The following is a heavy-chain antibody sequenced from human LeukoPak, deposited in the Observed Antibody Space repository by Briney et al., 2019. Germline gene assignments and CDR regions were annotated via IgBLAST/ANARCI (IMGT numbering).Heavy chain of an antibody. CDR3: ARGPVRDDGLTGISYYFGLDV. CDR2: IHHRAGA. D-gene: IGHD2-21*02. V-gene: IGHV4-34*01. Sequence: PSETLSLTCAVYGGSFTDYYWSWIRHLPGKGLEWIGEIHHRAGANYNPSLWGRVTISADTSKNQFSLHLTSMTAADTATFYCARGPVRDDGLTGISYYFGLDVWGHGTTVTVFS. CDR1: GGSFTDYY. J-gene: IGHJ6*02.